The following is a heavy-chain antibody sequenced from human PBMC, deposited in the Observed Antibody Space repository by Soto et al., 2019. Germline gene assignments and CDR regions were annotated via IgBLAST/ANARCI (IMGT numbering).Heavy chain of an antibody. CDR3: ARLERSYYYYMDV. V-gene: IGHV4-4*02. J-gene: IGHJ6*03. D-gene: IGHD3-3*01. CDR1: SGSISSSNW. Sequence: SETLSLTCAVSSGSISSSNWWSWVRQPPGKGLEWIGEIYHSGSTNYNPSLKSRVTISVDKSKNQFSLKLSSVTAADTAVYYCARLERSYYYYMDVWGKGTTVTVSS. CDR2: IYHSGST.